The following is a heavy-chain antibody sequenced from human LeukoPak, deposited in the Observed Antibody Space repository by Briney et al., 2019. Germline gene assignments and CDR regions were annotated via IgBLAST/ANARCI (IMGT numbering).Heavy chain of an antibody. V-gene: IGHV6-1*01. CDR2: TYYRSKWYS. CDR1: GDSVSSNSVA. D-gene: IGHD3-3*01. J-gene: IGHJ4*02. Sequence: SQTLSLTCAISGDSVSSNSVAWNWIRQSPSRGPEWLGRTYYRSKWYSDYAVSVRSRITINPDTSKNQFSLQLKSVTPEDTAVCYCARVVSREWFFDYWGQGTLVTVSS. CDR3: ARVVSREWFFDY.